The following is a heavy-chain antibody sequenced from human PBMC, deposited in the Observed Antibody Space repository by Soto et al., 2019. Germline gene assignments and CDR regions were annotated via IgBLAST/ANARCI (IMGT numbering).Heavy chain of an antibody. CDR3: ARSIGSSGWYDLDY. J-gene: IGHJ4*02. V-gene: IGHV1-3*01. CDR2: INAGNGNT. CDR1: GYTFTSYA. D-gene: IGHD6-19*01. Sequence: GASVKVSCKASGYTFTSYAMHWVRQAPGQRLEWMGWINAGNGNTKYSQKFQGRVTITRDTSASTAYTELSSLRSEDTAVYYCARSIGSSGWYDLDYWGQGTLVTVSS.